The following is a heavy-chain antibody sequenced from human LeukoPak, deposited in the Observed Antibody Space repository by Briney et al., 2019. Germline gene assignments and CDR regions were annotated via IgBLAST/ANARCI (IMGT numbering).Heavy chain of an antibody. J-gene: IGHJ4*02. Sequence: PGGSLRLSCAASGFTFSSYGMHWVRQAPGKGLEWVAVIWYDGSNKYYADSVKGRFTISRDNSKNTLYLQMNSLRAEDTAVYYCATSRIGGVVYFDSWGQGTLVTVSS. CDR1: GFTFSSYG. CDR3: ATSRIGGVVYFDS. D-gene: IGHD2-15*01. V-gene: IGHV3-33*01. CDR2: IWYDGSNK.